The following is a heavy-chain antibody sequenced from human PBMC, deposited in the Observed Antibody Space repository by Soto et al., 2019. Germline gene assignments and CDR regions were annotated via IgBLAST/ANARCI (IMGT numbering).Heavy chain of an antibody. CDR2: INHSGST. CDR1: GGSFSGYY. D-gene: IGHD6-19*01. V-gene: IGHV4-34*01. CDR3: ARRPGYSSGGGWFDP. Sequence: QVQLQQWGAGLLKPSETLSLTCAVYGGSFSGYYWSWIRQPPGKGLEWIGEINHSGSTNYNPSLKGRVTISVDTSKNQFSLKLSSVAAADTAVHYCARRPGYSSGGGWFDPWGQGTLVTVSS. J-gene: IGHJ5*02.